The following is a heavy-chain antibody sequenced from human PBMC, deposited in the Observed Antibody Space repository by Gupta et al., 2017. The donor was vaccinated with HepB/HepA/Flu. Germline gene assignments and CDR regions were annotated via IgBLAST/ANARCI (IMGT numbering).Heavy chain of an antibody. Sequence: EVKLVDSGGDLVQPGESLRLSCAASGFTFSGFWMSWVRQAPGKGLEWVANINPDGNEENHVDSVKGRFTISRDNAKNSLFLQMNSLRVEDTAIYYCVRGYTVANWGQGTPVTVSS. V-gene: IGHV3-7*01. J-gene: IGHJ4*02. CDR3: VRGYTVAN. D-gene: IGHD2-2*01. CDR2: INPDGNEE. CDR1: GFTFSGFW.